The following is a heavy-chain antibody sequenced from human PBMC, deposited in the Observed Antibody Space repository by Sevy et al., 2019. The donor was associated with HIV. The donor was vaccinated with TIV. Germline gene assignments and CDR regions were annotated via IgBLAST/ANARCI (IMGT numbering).Heavy chain of an antibody. CDR2: ISDSSDRAI. J-gene: IGHJ6*02. D-gene: IGHD3-10*01. CDR3: ASVARGSGSYFEYGMDV. CDR1: GFTFSDHY. V-gene: IGHV3-11*01. Sequence: GGSLRLSCVASGFTFSDHYMSWVRQAPGKGLEWISYISDSSDRAIFYADSVKGRFTISRDNAKRSLYLDINSLRVDDTAIYYWASVARGSGSYFEYGMDVWGQGTSVTVSS.